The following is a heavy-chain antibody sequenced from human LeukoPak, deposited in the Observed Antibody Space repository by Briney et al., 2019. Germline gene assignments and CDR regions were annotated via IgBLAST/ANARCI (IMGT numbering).Heavy chain of an antibody. CDR1: GFSLSKYW. CDR3: AKDGIAAAFDAFDI. CDR2: IRYDGSNK. J-gene: IGHJ3*02. Sequence: GGSLRLSCAASGFSLSKYWMSWVRQAPGKGLEWVAFIRYDGSNKYYADSVKGRFTISRDNSKNTLYLQMNSLRAEDTAVYYCAKDGIAAAFDAFDIWGQGTMVTVSS. V-gene: IGHV3-30*02. D-gene: IGHD6-13*01.